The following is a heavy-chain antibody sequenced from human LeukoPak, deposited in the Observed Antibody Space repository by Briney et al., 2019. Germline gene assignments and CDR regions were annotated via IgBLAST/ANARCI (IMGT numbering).Heavy chain of an antibody. CDR2: ISGGGGST. J-gene: IGHJ4*02. V-gene: IGHV3-23*01. CDR3: AKGGKWDVTPFDY. Sequence: GGSLRLSCAASGFTFSSYAMHWVRQAPGKGLEWVSTISGGGGSTYYADSVKGRFTISRDNSRNTLYLQVNSLRAEDTAVYYCAKGGKWDVTPFDYWGQGTLVTVSS. CDR1: GFTFSSYA. D-gene: IGHD1-26*01.